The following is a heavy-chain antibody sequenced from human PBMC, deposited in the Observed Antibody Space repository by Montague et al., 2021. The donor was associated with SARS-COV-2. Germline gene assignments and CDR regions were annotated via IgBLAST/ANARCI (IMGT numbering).Heavy chain of an antibody. V-gene: IGHV4-31*03. CDR3: ARARTSLIVVVNEFDY. J-gene: IGHJ4*02. CDR1: GGSISSGSYY. Sequence: TLSLTCTVSGGSISSGSYYWSWTRQHPGKGLEWIGYIYYSGSSYYNPSLKSRVTIPVDTSKNQFSLRLSSVTAADTAVYYCARARTSLIVVVNEFDYWGQGTLVTVSS. CDR2: IYYSGSS. D-gene: IGHD2-21*01.